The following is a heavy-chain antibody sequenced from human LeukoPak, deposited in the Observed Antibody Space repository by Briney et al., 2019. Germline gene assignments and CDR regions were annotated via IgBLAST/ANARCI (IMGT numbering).Heavy chain of an antibody. Sequence: SETLSLTCTVSGGSISSGDYYWSWIRQPLGKGLEWIGYIYYSGSTYYNPSLKSRVTISVNTSKNQFSLKLSSVTAADTAVYYCARGGTMVRGVIGYWGQGTLVTVSS. CDR3: ARGGTMVRGVIGY. V-gene: IGHV4-30-4*01. D-gene: IGHD3-10*01. J-gene: IGHJ4*02. CDR1: GGSISSGDYY. CDR2: IYYSGST.